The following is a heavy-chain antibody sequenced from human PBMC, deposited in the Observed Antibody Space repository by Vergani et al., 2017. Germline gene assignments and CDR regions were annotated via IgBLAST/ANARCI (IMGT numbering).Heavy chain of an antibody. V-gene: IGHV3-7*01. CDR3: ARDTGVGATQFDY. Sequence: EVQLVESGGGLVQPGGSLRLSCAASGFTFSSYWMSWVRQAPGKGLEWVANIKQDGSEKYYVDSVKGRFTISRDNAKNSLYLQINSLRAEDTAVYYCARDTGVGATQFDYWDQGTLVTVSS. J-gene: IGHJ4*02. CDR1: GFTFSSYW. CDR2: IKQDGSEK. D-gene: IGHD1-26*01.